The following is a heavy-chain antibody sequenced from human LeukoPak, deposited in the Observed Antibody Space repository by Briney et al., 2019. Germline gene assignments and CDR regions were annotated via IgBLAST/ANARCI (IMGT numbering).Heavy chain of an antibody. CDR3: AGDPSGYDSGWFDP. J-gene: IGHJ5*02. CDR1: GGSISSGDYS. V-gene: IGHV4-30-2*01. Sequence: PSETLSLTCAVSGGSISSGDYSWGWMRQPPGKGLEWIGYIYLSGSTFYNPSLQSRVTISLDGSKNQFSLRLSSVTAADTAVYFCAGDPSGYDSGWFDPWGQGTLVTVSS. CDR2: IYLSGST. D-gene: IGHD5-12*01.